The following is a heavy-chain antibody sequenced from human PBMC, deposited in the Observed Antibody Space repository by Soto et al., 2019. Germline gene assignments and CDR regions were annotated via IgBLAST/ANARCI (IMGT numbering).Heavy chain of an antibody. D-gene: IGHD1-26*01. CDR2: MYYGGST. CDR1: GASISTNGYY. J-gene: IGHJ3*01. CDR3: ARHQGYSGVGPF. Sequence: QLQLQESGPGLVKPSETLSLTCTVSGASISTNGYYWGWIRQPPGKGLEWIGSMYYGGSTYYNPSLKRRVFMSIDTSKNQFSLKLSSVTAADTAVYHCARHQGYSGVGPFWGQGTMVIVSS. V-gene: IGHV4-39*01.